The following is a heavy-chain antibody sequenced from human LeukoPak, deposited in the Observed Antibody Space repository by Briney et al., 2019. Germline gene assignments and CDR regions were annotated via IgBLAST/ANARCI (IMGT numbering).Heavy chain of an antibody. CDR2: ISYDGSNK. J-gene: IGHJ4*02. V-gene: IGHV3-30-3*01. CDR3: ATNLYDY. Sequence: KGLEWVAVISYDGSNKYYADSVKGRFTISRDNSKNTLYLQMNSLRAEDTAVYYCATNLYDYWGQGTLVTVSS.